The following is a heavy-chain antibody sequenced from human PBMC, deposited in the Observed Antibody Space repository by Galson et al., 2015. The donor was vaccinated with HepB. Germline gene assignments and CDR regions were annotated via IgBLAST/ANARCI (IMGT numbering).Heavy chain of an antibody. CDR3: ARVGVISFGGPFVVPYFFDY. D-gene: IGHD3-16*01. CDR1: GFTFSTYG. CDR2: IWFDGSNE. Sequence: SLRLSCAASGFTFSTYGMYWVRQAPGKGLEWVSIIWFDGSNEDYADSVKGRFTISRDNAKNTLYLEINSVRAEDTAVYYCARVGVISFGGPFVVPYFFDYWSQGTLVTVSS. V-gene: IGHV3-33*01. J-gene: IGHJ4*02.